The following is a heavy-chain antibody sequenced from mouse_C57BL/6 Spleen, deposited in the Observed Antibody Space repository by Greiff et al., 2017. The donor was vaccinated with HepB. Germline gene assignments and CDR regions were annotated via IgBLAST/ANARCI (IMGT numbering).Heavy chain of an antibody. V-gene: IGHV1-18*01. D-gene: IGHD1-1*01. CDR1: GYTFTDYN. Sequence: VQLKESGPELVKPGASVKIPCKASGYTFTDYNMDWVKQSHGKSLEWIGDINPNNGGTIYNQKFKGKATLTVDKSSSTAYMELRSLTSEDTAVYYCAREGNYYYGLYYFDYWGQGTTLTVSS. J-gene: IGHJ2*01. CDR2: INPNNGGT. CDR3: AREGNYYYGLYYFDY.